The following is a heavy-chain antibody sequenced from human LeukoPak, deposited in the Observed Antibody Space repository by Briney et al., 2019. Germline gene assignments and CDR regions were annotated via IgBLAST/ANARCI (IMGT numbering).Heavy chain of an antibody. CDR3: ARDASAVAGMGSFDY. CDR2: ISFSGSTI. Sequence: GGSLRLSCAASGFTVSDYYMTWIRQAPGKGLDWVSYISFSGSTIYYADSVKGRFTISRDNAKNSLYLQMNSLRAEDTAVYYCARDASAVAGMGSFDYWGQGTLVTVSS. J-gene: IGHJ4*02. V-gene: IGHV3-11*04. CDR1: GFTVSDYY. D-gene: IGHD6-19*01.